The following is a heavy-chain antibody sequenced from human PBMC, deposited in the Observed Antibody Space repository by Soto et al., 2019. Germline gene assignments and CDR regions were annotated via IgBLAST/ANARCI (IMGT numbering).Heavy chain of an antibody. CDR2: ITGGSGFT. Sequence: EVQLLESGGGFVQPGGSLRLSCAASGFTFSTFAMNWVRQAPGKGLEWVSGITGGSGFTFNADSVKGRFTISRDDSENTLFLQMSSLRAEDTAKYYCAKSGPTNYFDFWGQGTLVTVSS. J-gene: IGHJ4*02. CDR3: AKSGPTNYFDF. CDR1: GFTFSTFA. D-gene: IGHD1-26*01. V-gene: IGHV3-23*01.